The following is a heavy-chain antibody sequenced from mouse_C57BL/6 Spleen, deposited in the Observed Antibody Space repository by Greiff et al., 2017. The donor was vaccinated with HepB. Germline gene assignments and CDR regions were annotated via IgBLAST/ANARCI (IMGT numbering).Heavy chain of an antibody. CDR3: ARGVYYGSSPYAMDY. V-gene: IGHV1-59*01. Sequence: QVQLQQPGAELVRPGTSVKLSCKASGYTFTSYWMHWVKQRPGQGLEWIGVIDPSDSYTNYNQKFKGKATLTVDTSSSTAYMQLSSLTSEDSAVYYCARGVYYGSSPYAMDYWGQGTSVTVSS. CDR2: IDPSDSYT. CDR1: GYTFTSYW. D-gene: IGHD1-1*01. J-gene: IGHJ4*01.